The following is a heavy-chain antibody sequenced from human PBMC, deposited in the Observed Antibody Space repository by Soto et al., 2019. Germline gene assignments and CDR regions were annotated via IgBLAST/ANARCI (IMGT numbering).Heavy chain of an antibody. V-gene: IGHV4-31*03. CDR3: ARDSKGSSDYYYYGMDV. J-gene: IGHJ6*02. Sequence: LSLTCTVSGGSISSGGYYWSWIRQHPGKGLEWIGCIYYSGSTYYNPSLKSRVTISVDTSKNQFSLKLSSVTAADTAVYYCARDSKGSSDYYYYGMDVWGQGTTVTVSS. CDR1: GGSISSGGYY. CDR2: IYYSGST. D-gene: IGHD6-6*01.